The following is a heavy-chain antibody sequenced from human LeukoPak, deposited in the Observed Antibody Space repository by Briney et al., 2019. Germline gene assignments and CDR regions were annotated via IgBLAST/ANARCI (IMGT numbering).Heavy chain of an antibody. D-gene: IGHD3-22*01. J-gene: IGHJ4*02. CDR1: GFTFSSYA. CDR2: ISSSGGTI. CDR3: ARVNY. V-gene: IGHV3-48*03. Sequence: PGGSLRLSCAASGFTFSSYAMTWVRQAPGKGLEWVSYISSSGGTIYYAESVKGRFTISRDNAKNSLYLQMNSLRAEDTAVYYCARVNYWGQGTLVTVSS.